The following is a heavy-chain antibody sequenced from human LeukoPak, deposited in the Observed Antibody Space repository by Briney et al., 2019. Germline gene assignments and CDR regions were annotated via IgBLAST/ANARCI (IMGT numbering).Heavy chain of an antibody. V-gene: IGHV3-30*18. D-gene: IGHD1-20*01. CDR3: AKAIAGITGIFDN. Sequence: QPGGSLRLSCAASGLTFSSYGIHWVRQAPGKGLEWLAIISPDGSQSYFADSVKGRFTISRDNSKNMSYLHINNLRAEDTAVFYCAKAIAGITGIFDNWGQGTLVTVSS. CDR2: ISPDGSQS. J-gene: IGHJ4*02. CDR1: GLTFSSYG.